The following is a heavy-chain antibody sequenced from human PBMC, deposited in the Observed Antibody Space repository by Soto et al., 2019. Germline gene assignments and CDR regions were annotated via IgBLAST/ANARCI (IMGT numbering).Heavy chain of an antibody. CDR3: ARHDWSRFYGMDV. CDR2: LYYSGTT. D-gene: IGHD2-2*01. CDR1: GHSISTSSYY. Sequence: SETLSLTCTVSGHSISTSSYYWGWIRQSPGKGLEWIGSLYYSGTTYYNPSLKSRVTISVDTSKNQFSLRAYSVTAADTAVYYCARHDWSRFYGMDVWGQGTTVTVSS. J-gene: IGHJ6*02. V-gene: IGHV4-39*01.